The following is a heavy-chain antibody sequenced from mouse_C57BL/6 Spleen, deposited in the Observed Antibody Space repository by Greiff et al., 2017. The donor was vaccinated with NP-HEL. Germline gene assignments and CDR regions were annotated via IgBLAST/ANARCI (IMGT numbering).Heavy chain of an antibody. Sequence: EVQLQQSGPELVKPGASVKISCKASGYTFTDYYMNWVKQSHGKSLEWIGDINPNNGGTSYNQKVKGKATLTVDKSSSTAYMELRSLTSEDSAVYYCASNYYGSSLFDYWGQGTTLTVSS. CDR2: INPNNGGT. J-gene: IGHJ2*01. D-gene: IGHD1-1*01. CDR1: GYTFTDYY. CDR3: ASNYYGSSLFDY. V-gene: IGHV1-26*01.